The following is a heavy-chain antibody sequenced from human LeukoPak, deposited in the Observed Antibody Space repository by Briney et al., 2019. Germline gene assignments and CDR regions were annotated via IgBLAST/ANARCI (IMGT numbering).Heavy chain of an antibody. CDR3: ASTTWIQLWPIHDAFDI. D-gene: IGHD5-18*01. Sequence: GASVKVSCKASGGTFSSYAISWVRQAPGQGLEWMGRIIPIFGTANYAQKFQGRVTITTDESTSTAYMELSSLRSEDTAVYYCASTTWIQLWPIHDAFDIWGQGTMVTVSS. CDR2: IIPIFGTA. V-gene: IGHV1-69*05. J-gene: IGHJ3*02. CDR1: GGTFSSYA.